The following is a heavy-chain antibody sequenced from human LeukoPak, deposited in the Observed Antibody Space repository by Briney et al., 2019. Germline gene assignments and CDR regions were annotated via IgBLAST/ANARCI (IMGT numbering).Heavy chain of an antibody. V-gene: IGHV3-66*01. CDR1: GFTVSSNY. CDR3: AKDLSHPYIDY. CDR2: IYTGGNT. Sequence: GGSLRLSCAASGFTVSSNYMSWVRQAPGKGLEWVSMIYTGGNTFYTDSVKGRFTISRDNSKNTLYLQMNSLRAEDTAVYHCAKDLSHPYIDYWGQGTLVTVSS. D-gene: IGHD2-21*01. J-gene: IGHJ4*02.